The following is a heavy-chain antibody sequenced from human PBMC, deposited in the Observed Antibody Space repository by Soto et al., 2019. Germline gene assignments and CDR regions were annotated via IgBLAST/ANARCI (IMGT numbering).Heavy chain of an antibody. CDR3: AHIPNYYQYDWFDP. Sequence: QITLKESGPTLVKPTQTLTLTCTFSGFSLTTRGVGVGWIRQPPGKALECLALIYWDDDKRYSPSLQSRLYITKDTSKSHVVLTMTNVDPVDTATYYCAHIPNYYQYDWFDPWGQGTLVSVSS. D-gene: IGHD3-10*01. CDR1: GFSLTTRGVG. J-gene: IGHJ5*02. V-gene: IGHV2-5*02. CDR2: IYWDDDK.